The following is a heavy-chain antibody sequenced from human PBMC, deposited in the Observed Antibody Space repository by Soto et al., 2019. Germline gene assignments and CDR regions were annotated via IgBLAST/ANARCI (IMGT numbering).Heavy chain of an antibody. CDR3: ARSSPSDESGEFDP. Sequence: LRLSCAASGFTFSSYWMSWVRQAPGKGLEWVANIKQDGSEKYYVDSGKGRFTISRDNAKNSLYLQMNSLRAEDPAVYYCARSSPSDESGEFDPWGQGTLVTVSS. CDR1: GFTFSSYW. D-gene: IGHD3-10*01. CDR2: IKQDGSEK. V-gene: IGHV3-7*01. J-gene: IGHJ5*02.